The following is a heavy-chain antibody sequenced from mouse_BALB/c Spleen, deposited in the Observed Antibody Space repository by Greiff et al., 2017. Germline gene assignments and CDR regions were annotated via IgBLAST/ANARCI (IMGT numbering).Heavy chain of an antibody. V-gene: IGHV3-2*02. CDR2: ISYSGST. J-gene: IGHJ3*01. CDR1: GYSITSDYA. Sequence: DVKLQESGPGLVKPSQSLSLTCTVTGYSITSDYAWNWIRQFPGNKLEWMGYISYSGSTSYNPSLKSRISITRDTSKNQFFLQLNSVTTEDTATYYCARSTMITRFAYWGQGTLVTVSA. CDR3: ARSTMITRFAY. D-gene: IGHD2-4*01.